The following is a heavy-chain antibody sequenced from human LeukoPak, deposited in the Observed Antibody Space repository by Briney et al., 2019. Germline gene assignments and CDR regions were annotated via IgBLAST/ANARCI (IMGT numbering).Heavy chain of an antibody. J-gene: IGHJ4*02. D-gene: IGHD6-6*01. CDR2: ITSSGSYT. V-gene: IGHV3-11*06. Sequence: GGSLRLSCAASGFTFGDYYMTWIRQAPGKGLECISYITSSGSYTDYADSVKGRFTISRDNTKNSLYLQMNSLRAEDTAVYYCAREATTYSTSPFDYWGQGTLVTVSS. CDR1: GFTFGDYY. CDR3: AREATTYSTSPFDY.